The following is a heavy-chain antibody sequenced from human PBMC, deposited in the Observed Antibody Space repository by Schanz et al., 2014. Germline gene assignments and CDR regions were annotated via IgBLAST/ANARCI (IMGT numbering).Heavy chain of an antibody. CDR2: ISGSGAST. V-gene: IGHV3-23*01. CDR1: GFSFSSYA. Sequence: EVQLLESGGGLVQPGGSLRLSCATSGFSFSSYAINWVRQAPGQGLEWVSGISGSGASTYYADSVKGRFTISRDNSKNTLYLQMNSLRAEDTAVYYCAKGRFGELSAFDIWGQGTMVTVSS. J-gene: IGHJ3*02. CDR3: AKGRFGELSAFDI. D-gene: IGHD3-10*01.